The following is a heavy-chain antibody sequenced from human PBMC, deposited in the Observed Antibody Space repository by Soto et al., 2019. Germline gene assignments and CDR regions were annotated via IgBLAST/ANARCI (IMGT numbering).Heavy chain of an antibody. V-gene: IGHV3-11*05. D-gene: IGHD4-4*01. Sequence: GGSLRLSCAASGFTFSDYYMSWIRQAPGKGLEWVSYISSSSSYTNYADSVKGRFTISRDNAKNSLYLQMNSLRAEDTAVYYCARDTLTSAFDIWGQGTMVPVSS. CDR1: GFTFSDYY. CDR3: ARDTLTSAFDI. CDR2: ISSSSSYT. J-gene: IGHJ3*02.